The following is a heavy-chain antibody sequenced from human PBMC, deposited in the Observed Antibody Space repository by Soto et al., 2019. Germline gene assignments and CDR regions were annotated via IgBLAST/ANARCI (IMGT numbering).Heavy chain of an antibody. D-gene: IGHD5-12*01. CDR2: INAGNGNT. J-gene: IGHJ5*02. V-gene: IGHV1-3*01. CDR1: GYTFTSYA. CDR3: ARAPDTVATNWFDP. Sequence: ASVKVSCKASGYTFTSYAMHWVRQAPGQRLEWMGWINAGNGNTKYSQKFQGRVTITRDTSANTAYMELTRLTFEDTAVYYCARAPDTVATNWFDPWGQGTLVTVSS.